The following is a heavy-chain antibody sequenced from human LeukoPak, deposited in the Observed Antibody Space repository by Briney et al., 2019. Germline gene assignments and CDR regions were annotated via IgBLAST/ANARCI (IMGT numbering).Heavy chain of an antibody. J-gene: IGHJ3*02. CDR1: GYTFTSYY. V-gene: IGHV1-46*01. CDR2: INPSGGST. CDR3: ARDLYGANSGAFDI. D-gene: IGHD4-23*01. Sequence: ASVKVSCKASGYTFTSYYMHWVRQAPGQGLEWMGIINPSGGSTSYAQKFQGRVTVTRDMSTSTVYMELSSLRSEDTAVYSCARDLYGANSGAFDIWGQGTMVTVSS.